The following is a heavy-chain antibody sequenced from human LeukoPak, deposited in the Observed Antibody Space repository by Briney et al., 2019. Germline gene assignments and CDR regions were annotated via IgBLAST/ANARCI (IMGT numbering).Heavy chain of an antibody. J-gene: IGHJ4*02. Sequence: GGSLRLSCAASGFTFSSYSMNWVRQAPGKGLEWVSSISTSSSYIYYADSVKGRFTISRDNSKNTLYLQMNSLRAEDTAVYYCAKGIGGYYDSWGQGTLVTVSS. CDR2: ISTSSSYI. V-gene: IGHV3-21*01. CDR1: GFTFSSYS. CDR3: AKGIGGYYDS. D-gene: IGHD3-22*01.